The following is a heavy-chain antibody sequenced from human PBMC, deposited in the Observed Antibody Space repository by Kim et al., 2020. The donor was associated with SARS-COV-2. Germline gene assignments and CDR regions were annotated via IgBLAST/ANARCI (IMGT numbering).Heavy chain of an antibody. CDR3: ARVPLYYDSSGHPPGY. J-gene: IGHJ4*02. D-gene: IGHD3-22*01. Sequence: SVKGRLTISRDNSKNTLYLQMNSLRAEDTAVYYCARVPLYYDSSGHPPGYWGQGTLVTVSS. V-gene: IGHV3-30*01.